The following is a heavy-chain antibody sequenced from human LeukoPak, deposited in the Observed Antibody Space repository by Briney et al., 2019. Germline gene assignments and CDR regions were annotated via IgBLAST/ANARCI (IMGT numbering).Heavy chain of an antibody. CDR2: ISYDGSNK. CDR3: AKGGIVVAYYGMDV. V-gene: IGHV3-30*18. D-gene: IGHD3-22*01. J-gene: IGHJ6*02. CDR1: GFTFSSYG. Sequence: GRSLRLSCAASGFTFSSYGMHWVRQAPGKGLEWVAVISYDGSNKYYADSVKGRFTISRDNSKNTLYLQMNSLRAEDTAVYYCAKGGIVVAYYGMDVWGQGTTVTVSS.